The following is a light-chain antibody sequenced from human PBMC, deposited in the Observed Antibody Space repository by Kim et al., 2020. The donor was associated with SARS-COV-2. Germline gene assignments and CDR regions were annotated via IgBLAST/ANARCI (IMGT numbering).Light chain of an antibody. CDR3: QAWDSYTVR. J-gene: IGLJ2*01. CDR1: ELANKS. Sequence: LSPGQTATITGFGSELANKSASWYQPKPGLSPVFVFCQDTKRPSGTPERFSGSSSGNTATLTISGTQAMDEAGYYCQAWDSYTVRFGGGTQLTVL. V-gene: IGLV3-1*01. CDR2: QDT.